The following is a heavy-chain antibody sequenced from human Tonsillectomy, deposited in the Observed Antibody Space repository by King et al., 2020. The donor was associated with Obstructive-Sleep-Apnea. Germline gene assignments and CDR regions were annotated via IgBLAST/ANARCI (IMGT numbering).Heavy chain of an antibody. CDR3: VSGAGWLIDY. V-gene: IGHV4-59*08. CDR1: GGSISNSY. D-gene: IGHD3-9*01. J-gene: IGHJ4*02. Sequence: RLQESGPGLVKPSETLSLTCTVSGGSISNSYCGWIRQPPGKGLEWIGYIYYSGSTNFNPSLKSRVTISVDPSKKQFSLRLSSVTAADTAIYYCVSGAGWLIDYWGQGTLVTVSS. CDR2: IYYSGST.